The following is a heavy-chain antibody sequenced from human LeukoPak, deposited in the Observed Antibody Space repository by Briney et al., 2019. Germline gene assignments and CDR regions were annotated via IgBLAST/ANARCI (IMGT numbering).Heavy chain of an antibody. J-gene: IGHJ1*01. CDR1: GFTFSSYA. D-gene: IGHD5-12*01. Sequence: GGSLRLSCAASGFTFSSYAMHWVRQAPGKGLEWVAVISYDGSNKYYADSVRGRFTISRDNSKNTLYLQMSSLRAEDTALYYCVKVGDSGYGEYYQHWGQGTLVTVSS. V-gene: IGHV3-30*14. CDR2: ISYDGSNK. CDR3: VKVGDSGYGEYYQH.